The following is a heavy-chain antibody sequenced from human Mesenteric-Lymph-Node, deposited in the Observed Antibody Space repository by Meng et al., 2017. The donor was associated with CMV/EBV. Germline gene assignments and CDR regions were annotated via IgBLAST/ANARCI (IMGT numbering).Heavy chain of an antibody. J-gene: IGHJ5*02. Sequence: SETLSLTCAVYGGSFSGYYWSWIRQPPGKGLEWIGEINHSGSTNYNPSLKSRVTISVDTSKNQFSLKLSSVTAADTALYYCAKEDRRDRFTRQNYFDPWGQGTLVTVSS. CDR2: INHSGST. CDR3: AKEDRRDRFTRQNYFDP. D-gene: IGHD5-24*01. V-gene: IGHV4-34*01. CDR1: GGSFSGYY.